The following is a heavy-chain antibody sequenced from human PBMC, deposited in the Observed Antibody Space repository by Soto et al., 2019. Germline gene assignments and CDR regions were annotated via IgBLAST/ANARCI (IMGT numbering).Heavy chain of an antibody. V-gene: IGHV3-43*01. CDR1: GFTFDDYT. Sequence: GGSLRLSCAASGFTFDDYTMHWVRQAPGKGLEWVSLISWDGGSTYYADSVKGRFTISRDNSKNSLYLQMNSLRTEDTALYYCAKDSGSPKPGDYYGMDVWGQGTTVTVSS. CDR3: AKDSGSPKPGDYYGMDV. CDR2: ISWDGGST. D-gene: IGHD3-10*01. J-gene: IGHJ6*02.